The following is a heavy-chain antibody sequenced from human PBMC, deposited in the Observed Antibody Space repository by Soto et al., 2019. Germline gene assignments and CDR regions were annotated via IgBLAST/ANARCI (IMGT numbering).Heavy chain of an antibody. V-gene: IGHV3-33*01. D-gene: IGHD2-15*01. J-gene: IGHJ4*02. CDR2: IWYDGSNK. Sequence: QVQLVESGGGVVQPGRSLRLSCAASGFTFSSYGMHWVRQAPGKGLEWVAVIWYDGSNKYYADSVKGRFTISRDNSKNTLYLQMNSLRAEDTAVYYCARGGRGSGGSYQITITFDYWGQGTLVTVSS. CDR3: ARGGRGSGGSYQITITFDY. CDR1: GFTFSSYG.